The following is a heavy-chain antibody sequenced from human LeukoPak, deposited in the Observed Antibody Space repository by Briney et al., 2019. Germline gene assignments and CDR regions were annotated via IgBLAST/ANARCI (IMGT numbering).Heavy chain of an antibody. CDR1: GGSISSYY. V-gene: IGHV4-59*01. D-gene: IGHD3-22*01. Sequence: SETLSLTCTVSGGSISSYYWSWIRQPPGKGLEWTGYIYYSGSTNYNPSLKSRVTISVDTSKNQFSLKLSSVTAADTAVYYCARLSYYDSSGYYWDYWGQGTLVTVSS. J-gene: IGHJ4*02. CDR2: IYYSGST. CDR3: ARLSYYDSSGYYWDY.